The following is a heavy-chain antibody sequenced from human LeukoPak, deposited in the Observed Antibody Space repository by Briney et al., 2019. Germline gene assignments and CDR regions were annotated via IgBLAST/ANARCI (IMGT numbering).Heavy chain of an antibody. CDR2: ITSSGSPT. V-gene: IGHV3-48*03. Sequence: PGGSLRLSCEASGFTLSTYEMTWVRQAPGKGLEWISFITSSGSPTFYADSVKGRFTIFRDTAKNSLFLQMNNLRGEDTAVYYCARDISSSTRAFDIWGQGTMVTVS. J-gene: IGHJ3*02. D-gene: IGHD2-15*01. CDR3: ARDISSSTRAFDI. CDR1: GFTLSTYE.